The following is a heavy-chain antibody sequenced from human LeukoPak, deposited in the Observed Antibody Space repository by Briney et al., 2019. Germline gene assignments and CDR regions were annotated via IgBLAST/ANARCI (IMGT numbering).Heavy chain of an antibody. V-gene: IGHV4-59*08. J-gene: IGHJ3*02. CDR1: GGSISSYY. CDR3: GRGVGGAAAGDAFDI. Sequence: PSETLSLTCTVSGGSISSYYWSWIRQPPGKGLEWIGYIYYSGSTNYNPSLKSRVTISVDTSKNQFSLKLSSVTAADTAVYYCGRGVGGAAAGDAFDIWGQGTMVTVSS. D-gene: IGHD6-13*01. CDR2: IYYSGST.